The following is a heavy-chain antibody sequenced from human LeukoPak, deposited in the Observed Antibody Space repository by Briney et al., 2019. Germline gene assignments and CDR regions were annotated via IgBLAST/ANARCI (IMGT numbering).Heavy chain of an antibody. CDR3: ARGYGVLRYFDWLLSINEPYYYYMDV. Sequence: GGSLRLSCAASGFTFSSYWMSWVRQAPGKGLEWVANIKQDGSEKYYVDSVKGRFTISRDNAKNSLYLQMNSLRAEDTAVYYCARGYGVLRYFDWLLSINEPYYYYMDVWGKGTTVTISS. CDR1: GFTFSSYW. V-gene: IGHV3-7*01. CDR2: IKQDGSEK. D-gene: IGHD3-9*01. J-gene: IGHJ6*03.